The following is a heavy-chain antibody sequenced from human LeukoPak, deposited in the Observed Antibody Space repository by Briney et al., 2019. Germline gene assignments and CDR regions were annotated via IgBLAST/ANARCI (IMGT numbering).Heavy chain of an antibody. D-gene: IGHD3-9*01. Sequence: PSETLSLTCTVSGGSISSYYWSWIRQPPGKGLEWIGYIRYTGTTSYNPSLKSRVTISADTSKNEFSLKLTSVTAADTAVYYCARYYDVLTPYNLPGFDPWGQGTLVTVSS. J-gene: IGHJ5*02. CDR2: IRYTGTT. V-gene: IGHV4-59*08. CDR3: ARYYDVLTPYNLPGFDP. CDR1: GGSISSYY.